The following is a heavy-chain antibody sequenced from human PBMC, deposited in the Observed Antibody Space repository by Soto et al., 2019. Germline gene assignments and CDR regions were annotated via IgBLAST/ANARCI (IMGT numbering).Heavy chain of an antibody. Sequence: EVQLLQSGGGLVQPGGSLRLSCVASGFTFSSYAMNWVRQAPGKGPEWVSGISATGGSAYYADSVKGRFTISRDNSKNTLYLPMDSLRAADTAVYYCARDRGYSGYYWEVFDFWGQGTLVTVSS. V-gene: IGHV3-23*01. CDR1: GFTFSSYA. CDR3: ARDRGYSGYYWEVFDF. CDR2: ISATGGSA. J-gene: IGHJ4*02. D-gene: IGHD5-12*01.